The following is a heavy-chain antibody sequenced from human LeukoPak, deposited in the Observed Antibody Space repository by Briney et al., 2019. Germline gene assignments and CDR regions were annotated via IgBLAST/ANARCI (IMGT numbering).Heavy chain of an antibody. Sequence: GGSLRLSCAASGFTFSTYGMHWVRQAPGKGLEWVAVISYDGNYKYYGDSVKGRFTISRDNSKNTLYLQMNSLRAEDTAVYSCAKDKFLVGASSFDYWGQGTLVTVSS. V-gene: IGHV3-30*18. CDR3: AKDKFLVGASSFDY. D-gene: IGHD1-26*01. CDR2: ISYDGNYK. J-gene: IGHJ4*02. CDR1: GFTFSTYG.